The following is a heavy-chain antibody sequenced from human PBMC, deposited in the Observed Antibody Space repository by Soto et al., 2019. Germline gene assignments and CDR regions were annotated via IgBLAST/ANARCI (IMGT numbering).Heavy chain of an antibody. J-gene: IGHJ6*02. Sequence: QVQLVQSGAEVKKPGASVKVSCKASGYTFTSYGISWVRQAPGQGLEWMGWISAYNGNTNYAQKLQGRVTMTTDTSTSTDYMELRSLRSDDTAVYYCARDHCSGGSCDHYYYYGMDVWGQGTTVTVSS. D-gene: IGHD2-15*01. V-gene: IGHV1-18*01. CDR3: ARDHCSGGSCDHYYYYGMDV. CDR1: GYTFTSYG. CDR2: ISAYNGNT.